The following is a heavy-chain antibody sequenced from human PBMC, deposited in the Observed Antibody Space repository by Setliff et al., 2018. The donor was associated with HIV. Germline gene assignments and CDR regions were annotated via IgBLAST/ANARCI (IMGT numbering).Heavy chain of an antibody. J-gene: IGHJ5*02. CDR1: GGSFSGNY. V-gene: IGHV4-34*01. CDR2: VNHSAST. CDR3: ARSSLHCGGGSCYLTWFDP. D-gene: IGHD2-15*01. Sequence: SETLSLTCAVYGGSFSGNYWNWIRQPPGKGLEWIGEVNHSASTNYSPSLKSRVTISVDTSKNQFSLKLNSVTAADTAVYYCARSSLHCGGGSCYLTWFDPWGQGTLVTVSS.